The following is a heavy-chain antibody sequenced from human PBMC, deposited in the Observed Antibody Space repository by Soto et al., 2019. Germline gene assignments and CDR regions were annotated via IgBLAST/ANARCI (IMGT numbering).Heavy chain of an antibody. CDR2: ISGNGGST. CDR3: AKELVVTVLSGYFQH. Sequence: EVQLLESGGGLVQPGGSLRLSCAASGFTFSNYAMSWVRQAPGKGLEWVSGISGNGGSTYYADFVKGRFTISRDSSKNTLYLQTNSLRAGDTAVYYCAKELVVTVLSGYFQHWGQGTLVTVSS. J-gene: IGHJ1*01. V-gene: IGHV3-23*01. D-gene: IGHD2-21*02. CDR1: GFTFSNYA.